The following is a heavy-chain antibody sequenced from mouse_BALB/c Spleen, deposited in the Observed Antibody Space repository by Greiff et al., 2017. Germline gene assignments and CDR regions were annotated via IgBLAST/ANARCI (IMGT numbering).Heavy chain of an antibody. D-gene: IGHD2-1*01. V-gene: IGHV6-6*02. CDR2: IRLKSNNYAT. CDR3: TRGGNFYYAMDY. CDR1: GFTFSNYW. Sequence: DVQLVESGGGLVQPGGSMKLSCVASGFTFSNYWMNWVRQSPEKGLEWVAEIRLKSNNYATHYAESVKGRFTISRDDSKSSVYLQMNNLRAEDTGIYYCTRGGNFYYAMDYWGQGTSVTVSS. J-gene: IGHJ4*01.